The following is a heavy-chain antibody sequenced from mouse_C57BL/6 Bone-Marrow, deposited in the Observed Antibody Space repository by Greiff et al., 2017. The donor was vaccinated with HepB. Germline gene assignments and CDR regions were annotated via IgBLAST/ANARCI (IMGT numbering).Heavy chain of an antibody. CDR2: ISNGGGST. CDR1: GFTFSDYY. V-gene: IGHV5-12*01. Sequence: EVKLMESGGGLVQPGGSLKLSCAASGFTFSDYYMYWVRQTPEKRLEWVAYISNGGGSTYYPDTVKGRFTISRDNAKNTLYLQMSRLKSEDTAMYYCARHRREGYAMDYGGQGTSVTVSS. CDR3: ARHRREGYAMDY. J-gene: IGHJ4*01.